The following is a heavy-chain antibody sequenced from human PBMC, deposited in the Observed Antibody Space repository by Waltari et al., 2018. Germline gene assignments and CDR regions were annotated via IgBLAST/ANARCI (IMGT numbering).Heavy chain of an antibody. J-gene: IGHJ3*02. V-gene: IGHV3-7*01. CDR1: GFAHSSYC. CDR3: ARDQWFAFDI. CDR2: IVIDGSEE. D-gene: IGHD3-22*01. Sequence: EVQLVEAGGGLVQPGGSMRISGAASGFAHSSYCMSLFRQAPGKGLEWVANIVIDGSEEYYLDSVTGRFSISRANAQNSLFLQMNSLRPEDTAVYYCARDQWFAFDIWGQGTMVTVSS.